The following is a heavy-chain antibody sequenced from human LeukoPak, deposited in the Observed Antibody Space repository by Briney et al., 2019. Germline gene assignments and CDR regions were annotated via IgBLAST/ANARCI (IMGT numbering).Heavy chain of an antibody. CDR1: GGSISSGGYY. J-gene: IGHJ4*02. V-gene: IGHV4-30-2*01. D-gene: IGHD5-18*01. Sequence: SSETLSLTCTVSGGSISSGGYYWSWIRQPPGKGLEWIGYIYHSGSTYYNPSLKSRVTISVDKSKNQLSLKLNFVTAADTAVYYCARDRGGYTYSHDYWGQGTLVTVSS. CDR2: IYHSGST. CDR3: ARDRGGYTYSHDY.